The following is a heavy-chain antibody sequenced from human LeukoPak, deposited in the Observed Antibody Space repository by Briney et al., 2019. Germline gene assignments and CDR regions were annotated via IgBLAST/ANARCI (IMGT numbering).Heavy chain of an antibody. D-gene: IGHD5-12*01. Sequence: PSETLSLTCNVSGDSMSTSTYYWGWIRQPPGKGLECIGTVYYSGTTYYNPSLKSRIAISADTFNKQVSLKVSSVTATDTAVYYCASSSRRFGGYAGAFDIWGQGATVTVSS. CDR2: VYYSGTT. CDR3: ASSSRRFGGYAGAFDI. V-gene: IGHV4-39*01. J-gene: IGHJ3*02. CDR1: GDSMSTSTYY.